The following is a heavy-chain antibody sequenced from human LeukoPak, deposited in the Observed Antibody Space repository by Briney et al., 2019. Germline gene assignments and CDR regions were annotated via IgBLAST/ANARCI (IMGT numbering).Heavy chain of an antibody. Sequence: GGSLRLSCAASGFTFSSYSMNWVRQAPGKGLERVSYISSSSTIYYADSVKGRFTISRDNAKNSLYLQMNSLRAEDTAVYYCARAMTTVTIYYYYYYMDVWGKGTTVTVSS. CDR3: ARAMTTVTIYYYYYYMDV. J-gene: IGHJ6*03. CDR2: ISSSSTI. V-gene: IGHV3-48*01. D-gene: IGHD4-17*01. CDR1: GFTFSSYS.